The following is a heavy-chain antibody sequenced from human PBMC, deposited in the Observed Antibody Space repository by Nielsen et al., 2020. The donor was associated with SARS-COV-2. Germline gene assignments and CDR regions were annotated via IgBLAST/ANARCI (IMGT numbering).Heavy chain of an antibody. J-gene: IGHJ3*02. CDR2: ISGSGGST. CDR1: GFTFSSYA. Sequence: GESLKISCAASGFTFSSYAMSWVRQAPGKGLEWVSAISGSGGSTYYADSVKGRFTISRDNSKNTLYLGVNSLRPEDTAVYFCGRALDIWGQGTMVTVSS. V-gene: IGHV3-23*01. CDR3: GRALDI.